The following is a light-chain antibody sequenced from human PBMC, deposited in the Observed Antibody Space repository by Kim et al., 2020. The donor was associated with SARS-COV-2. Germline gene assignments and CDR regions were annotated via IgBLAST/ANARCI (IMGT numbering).Light chain of an antibody. V-gene: IGLV10-54*01. CDR2: RDN. Sequence: QTDTLTCTGDSNNVGDPGASWQQHHQGHLPKVLSYRDNNRPSGISERFSASRSGNTASLTISGIQAEDEADYYCSAWDRSLNAAVFGGGTQMTVL. J-gene: IGLJ2*01. CDR3: SAWDRSLNAAV. CDR1: SNNVGDPG.